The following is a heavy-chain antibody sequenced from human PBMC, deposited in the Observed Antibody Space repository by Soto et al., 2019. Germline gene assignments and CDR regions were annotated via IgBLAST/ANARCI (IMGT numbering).Heavy chain of an antibody. CDR2: VYHSENT. CDR1: EGTIKDLGYC. J-gene: IGHJ5*02. Sequence: SPTLRHTWTVAEGTIKDLGYCCGWIRQAPGKGLEWIGIVYHSENTYYNPSLKGRITISADTAKNQFSLNLMSVTAADTAVYYCARVGPWVPYYYDSSPYTFENGFDPWGQGTLVTVSS. V-gene: IGHV4-39*07. D-gene: IGHD3-22*01. CDR3: ARVGPWVPYYYDSSPYTFENGFDP.